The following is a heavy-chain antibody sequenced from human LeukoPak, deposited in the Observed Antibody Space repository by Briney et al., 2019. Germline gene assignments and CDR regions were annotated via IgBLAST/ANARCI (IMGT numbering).Heavy chain of an antibody. V-gene: IGHV3-30*04. CDR2: ISYDGSNK. D-gene: IGHD6-19*01. J-gene: IGHJ4*02. CDR3: ARGHRIAVAGPGY. Sequence: PGRSLRLSCAASGFTFSSYAMHWVRQAPGKGLEWVAVISYDGSNKYYADSVKGRFTISRDNSKNTLYLQMNSLRAEDTAVYYCARGHRIAVAGPGYWGQGTLVTVSS. CDR1: GFTFSSYA.